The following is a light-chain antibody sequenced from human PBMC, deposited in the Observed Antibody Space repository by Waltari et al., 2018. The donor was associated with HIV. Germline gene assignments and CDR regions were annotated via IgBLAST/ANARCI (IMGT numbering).Light chain of an antibody. Sequence: QSVLTQPHSASRTPGQRVTISCSGSSSNIGSNTVNWYQHLPGTAPTLLTYHNNQWPSGVPDRFSGSKSGTSAALAISGLQSEDEADYYCAAWDDSLNGQGVFGGGTKLTVL. CDR1: SSNIGSNT. V-gene: IGLV1-44*01. CDR3: AAWDDSLNGQGV. CDR2: HNN. J-gene: IGLJ2*01.